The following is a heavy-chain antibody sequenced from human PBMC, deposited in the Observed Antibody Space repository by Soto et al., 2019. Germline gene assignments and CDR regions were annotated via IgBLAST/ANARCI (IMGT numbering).Heavy chain of an antibody. V-gene: IGHV3-30*04. CDR3: ARDPHNWGWGGAYYYYYMDV. Sequence: GGSLRLSCAASGFTFSSYAMHWVRQAPGKGLEWVAVISYDGSNKYYADSVKGRFTISRDNSKNTLYLQMNSLRAEDTAVYYCARDPHNWGWGGAYYYYYMDVWGKGTTVTVSS. J-gene: IGHJ6*03. CDR2: ISYDGSNK. CDR1: GFTFSSYA. D-gene: IGHD7-27*01.